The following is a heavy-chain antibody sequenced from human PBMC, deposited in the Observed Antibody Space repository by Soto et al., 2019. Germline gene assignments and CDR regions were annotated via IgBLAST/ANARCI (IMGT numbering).Heavy chain of an antibody. V-gene: IGHV4-31*03. CDR2: IYYSGST. CDR3: ARAVPPDYYGSGSYYNHPYYYYGMDV. D-gene: IGHD3-10*01. Sequence: SETLSLTCTVSGGSISSGGYYWSWIRQHPGKGLEWIGYIYYSGSTYYNPSLKSRVTISVDTSKNQFSLKLSSVTAADTAVYYCARAVPPDYYGSGSYYNHPYYYYGMDVWGQGTTVTVS. J-gene: IGHJ6*02. CDR1: GGSISSGGYY.